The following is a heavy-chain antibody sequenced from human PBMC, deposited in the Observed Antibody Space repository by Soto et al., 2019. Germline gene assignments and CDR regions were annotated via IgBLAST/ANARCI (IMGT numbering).Heavy chain of an antibody. J-gene: IGHJ5*02. V-gene: IGHV5-51*01. Sequence: GESVKISCKGSGYSFTSYWIGWVRQMPGKGLEWMGIIYPGDSDTRYSPSFQGQVTISADKSISTAYLQWSSLKASDTAMYYCARQYYYDSSGYVRGQNWFDPWGQGTLVTVS. CDR3: ARQYYYDSSGYVRGQNWFDP. CDR2: IYPGDSDT. D-gene: IGHD3-22*01. CDR1: GYSFTSYW.